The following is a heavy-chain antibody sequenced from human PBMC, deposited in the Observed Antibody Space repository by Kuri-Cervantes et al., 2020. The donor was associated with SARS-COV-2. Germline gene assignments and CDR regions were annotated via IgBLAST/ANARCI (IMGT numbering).Heavy chain of an antibody. V-gene: IGHV4-39*07. CDR3: ASPYYYDSSGSDAFDI. D-gene: IGHD3-22*01. J-gene: IGHJ3*02. CDR1: GGSISSGRNY. Sequence: SETLSLTCTVSGGSISSGRNYWSWIRQPAGKGREWIGSIYHSGSTYYNPSLKSRVTISVDTSKNQFSLKLSSVTAADTAVYYCASPYYYDSSGSDAFDIWGQGTMVTVSS. CDR2: IYHSGST.